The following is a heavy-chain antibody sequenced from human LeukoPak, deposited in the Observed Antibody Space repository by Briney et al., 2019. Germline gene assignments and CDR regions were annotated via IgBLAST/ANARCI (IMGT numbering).Heavy chain of an antibody. CDR3: ATRGYGGATRNFDY. V-gene: IGHV1-24*01. Sequence: ASVKVSCKVSGYTLTELSMHWVRQAPGKGLEWMGGFDPDDGETIYAQKFQGRVTMTEDTSTDTAYMELSSLRSEDTAVYYCATRGYGGATRNFDYWGQGTLVTASS. CDR1: GYTLTELS. D-gene: IGHD4-23*01. CDR2: FDPDDGET. J-gene: IGHJ4*02.